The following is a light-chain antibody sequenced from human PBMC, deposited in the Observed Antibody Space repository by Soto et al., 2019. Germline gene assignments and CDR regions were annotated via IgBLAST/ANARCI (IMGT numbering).Light chain of an antibody. V-gene: IGKV1-5*01. CDR2: DAS. CDR1: QNISSR. CDR3: QQYHSYGT. Sequence: EIKITQSPSTLSASVGGGATITCRASQNISSRLAWFPQKPGKAPKLLIYDASSCESGVPQRFSGSGSGTEFTLTISSLQTDDFSAYYCQQYHSYGTFGQGTKV. J-gene: IGKJ1*01.